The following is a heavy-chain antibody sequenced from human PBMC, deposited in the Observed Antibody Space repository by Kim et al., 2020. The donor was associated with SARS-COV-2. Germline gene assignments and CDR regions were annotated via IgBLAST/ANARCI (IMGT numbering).Heavy chain of an antibody. CDR1: GGTFSSYA. J-gene: IGHJ4*02. D-gene: IGHD4-17*01. CDR3: ARVTSTTVTTPSSAVDY. CDR2: IIPIFGTA. Sequence: SVKVSCKASGGTFSSYAISWVRQAPGQGLEWMGGIIPIFGTANYAQKFQGRVTITADESTSTAYMELSSLRSEDTAVYYCARVTSTTVTTPSSAVDYWGQGTLVTVSS. V-gene: IGHV1-69*13.